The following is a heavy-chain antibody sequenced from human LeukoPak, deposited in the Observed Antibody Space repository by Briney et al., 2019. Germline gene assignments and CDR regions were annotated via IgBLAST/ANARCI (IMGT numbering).Heavy chain of an antibody. Sequence: GGSLRLSCAASGFTFSSYAVSWVRQAPGKGLEWVSAISGSGGSTYYADSVKGRFTISRDNSKNTLYLQMNSLRAEDTAVYYCAKDHDYGDYPAWYFDLWGRGTLVTVSS. CDR1: GFTFSSYA. CDR3: AKDHDYGDYPAWYFDL. D-gene: IGHD4-17*01. V-gene: IGHV3-23*01. J-gene: IGHJ2*01. CDR2: ISGSGGST.